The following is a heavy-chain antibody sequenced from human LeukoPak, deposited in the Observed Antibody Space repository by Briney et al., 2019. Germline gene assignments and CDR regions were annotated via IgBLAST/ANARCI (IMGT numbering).Heavy chain of an antibody. CDR3: ARGSVLRYFDWLLNNYYYMDV. V-gene: IGHV1-18*01. CDR2: ISAYNGNT. J-gene: IGHJ6*03. D-gene: IGHD3-9*01. CDR1: GYTFTSYD. Sequence: ASVKVSCKASGYTFTSYDINWVRQATGQGLEWMGWISAYNGNTNYAQKLQGRVTMTTDTSTSTAYMELRSLRSDDTAVYYCARGSVLRYFDWLLNNYYYMDVWGKGTTVTVSS.